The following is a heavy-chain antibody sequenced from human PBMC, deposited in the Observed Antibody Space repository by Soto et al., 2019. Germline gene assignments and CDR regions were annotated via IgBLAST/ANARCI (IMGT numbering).Heavy chain of an antibody. CDR1: GFSFITYW. D-gene: IGHD3-16*01. CDR3: AKGGHIDC. Sequence: EGRVVESGGGLVQPGGALRLSCVASGFSFITYWMSSVRQVPGTGLEWVANIKADGSETHYVDSARGRFTISRDNAKTSLYLQVNSLRAEDTAVYYCAKGGHIDCCGQGTLVTVSS. V-gene: IGHV3-7*03. CDR2: IKADGSET. J-gene: IGHJ4*02.